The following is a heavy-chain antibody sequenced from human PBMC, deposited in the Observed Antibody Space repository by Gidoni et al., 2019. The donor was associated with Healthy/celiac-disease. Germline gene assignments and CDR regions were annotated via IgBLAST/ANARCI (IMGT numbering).Heavy chain of an antibody. CDR2: ISGSGGST. CDR3: PSIYVVDTAIWFDP. CDR1: GFTFSSYP. J-gene: IGHJ5*02. Sequence: EVQLLESGGGVVQHGGSLRLSCATYGFTFSSYPMSWVRQAPGKGLEWVSAISGSGGSTYYADSVKGRFTISRDNSKNTLYLQMNSLRAEDTAVYYCPSIYVVDTAIWFDPWGQGTLVTVSS. V-gene: IGHV3-23*01. D-gene: IGHD5-18*01.